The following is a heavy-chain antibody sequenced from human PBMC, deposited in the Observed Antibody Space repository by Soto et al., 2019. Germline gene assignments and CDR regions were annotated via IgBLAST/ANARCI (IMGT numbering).Heavy chain of an antibody. J-gene: IGHJ3*02. V-gene: IGHV3-30-3*01. CDR2: ISYDGSNK. CDR3: ARENDEAFDI. CDR1: GFTFSSYA. Sequence: QVQLVESGGGVVQPGRSLRLSCAASGFTFSSYAMHWVRQAPGKGLEWVAVISYDGSNKYYADSVKGRFTISRDNSKNTLYLQMNSLRAEDTAVYYCARENDEAFDIWGQGTMVTVSS.